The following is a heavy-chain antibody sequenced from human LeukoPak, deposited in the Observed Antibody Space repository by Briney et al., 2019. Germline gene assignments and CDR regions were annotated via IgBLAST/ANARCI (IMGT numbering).Heavy chain of an antibody. CDR3: ARDGYGGYGIDH. V-gene: IGHV3-33*01. J-gene: IGHJ4*02. CDR2: IWHDGSKK. Sequence: GGSLGLSCAASGFTFSNNGMHWVRQAPGKGLEWVAVIWHDGSKKYYADSVKGRFTISRDNSKNTLYVQMNSLRVEDTAVYYCARDGYGGYGIDHWGQGTLVTVSS. D-gene: IGHD5-12*01. CDR1: GFTFSNNG.